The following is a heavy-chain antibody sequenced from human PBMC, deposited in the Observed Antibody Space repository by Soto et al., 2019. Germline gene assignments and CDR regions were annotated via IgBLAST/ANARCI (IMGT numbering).Heavy chain of an antibody. J-gene: IGHJ2*01. V-gene: IGHV3-23*01. Sequence: EVQLLESGGDLAQPGGSLRLSCTASGFTFSTYDMSWVRQAPGKGLEWVSAISGNGGSTYAVSVKGRFTISRDNSKSMLYLQMNSLRADDTAVYYCAKVGPAHWSFELWGRGTMVTVSS. CDR3: AKVGPAHWSFEL. CDR2: ISGNGGST. CDR1: GFTFSTYD.